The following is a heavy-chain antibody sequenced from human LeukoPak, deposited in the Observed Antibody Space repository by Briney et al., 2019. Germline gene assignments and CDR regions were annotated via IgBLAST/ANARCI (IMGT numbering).Heavy chain of an antibody. J-gene: IGHJ4*02. CDR3: ARDRHSSSWYDFGY. CDR2: IWYDGSNK. V-gene: IGHV3-33*01. D-gene: IGHD6-13*01. Sequence: ERSLRLSCAASGFTFSSYGMHWVRQAPGKGLEWVAVIWYDGSNKYYADSVKGRFTISRDNSKNTLYLQMNSLRAEDTAVYYCARDRHSSSWYDFGYWGQGTLVTVSS. CDR1: GFTFSSYG.